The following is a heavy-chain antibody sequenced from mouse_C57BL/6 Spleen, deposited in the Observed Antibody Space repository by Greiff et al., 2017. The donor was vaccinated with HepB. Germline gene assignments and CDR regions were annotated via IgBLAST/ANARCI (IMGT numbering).Heavy chain of an antibody. CDR2: IYPRSGNT. Sequence: VQLQESGAELARPGASVKLSCKASGYTFTSYGISWVKQRTGQGLEWIGEIYPRSGNTYYNEKFKGKATLTADKSSSTAYMELRSLTSEDSAVYFCARNGYSNRAMDYWGQGTSVTVSS. CDR3: ARNGYSNRAMDY. CDR1: GYTFTSYG. V-gene: IGHV1-81*01. D-gene: IGHD2-5*01. J-gene: IGHJ4*01.